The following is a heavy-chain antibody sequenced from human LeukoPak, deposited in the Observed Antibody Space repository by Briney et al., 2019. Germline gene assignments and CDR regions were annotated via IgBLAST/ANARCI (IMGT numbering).Heavy chain of an antibody. CDR2: ISGRSYNT. V-gene: IGHV3-23*01. CDR3: AKGGYYDSNGYFRAFDY. CDR1: GLTFSSHA. J-gene: IGHJ4*02. D-gene: IGHD3-22*01. Sequence: GGSLRLSCAASGLTFSSHAMNWVRQAPGKGLEWVSTISGRSYNTYYADSVKGRFSISRDNTKNTLYLQMNSLRAEDTAVYYCAKGGYYDSNGYFRAFDYWGQGTLVIVSS.